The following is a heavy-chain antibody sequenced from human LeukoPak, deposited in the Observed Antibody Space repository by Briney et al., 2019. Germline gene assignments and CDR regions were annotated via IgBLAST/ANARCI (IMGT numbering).Heavy chain of an antibody. Sequence: GGSLRLSCVGSGFSLSEYGIHWVRQAPGKGLEWVAIVSYDGGHKYYADSVKGRFTISRDTSSDTVSLQMNSLRVEDTAVYYRARDRINMMVLGHDSGLDFWGQGTLVTVSS. CDR1: GFSLSEYG. CDR2: VSYDGGHK. CDR3: ARDRINMMVLGHDSGLDF. D-gene: IGHD3-22*01. V-gene: IGHV3-30*03. J-gene: IGHJ4*02.